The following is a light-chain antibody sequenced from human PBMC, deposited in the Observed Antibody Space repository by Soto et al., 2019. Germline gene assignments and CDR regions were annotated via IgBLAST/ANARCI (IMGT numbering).Light chain of an antibody. CDR2: DVN. CDR1: SSDVGGSNY. V-gene: IGLV2-14*03. Sequence: QSALTQPASVSGSPGQSITISCTGTSSDVGGSNYVSWYQQHPGKAPKLMLYDVNNRPSGISNRFSGSKSVNTASLTISGLQAEDEADYYCSSYRSGSTLVFGGGTKLTVL. CDR3: SSYRSGSTLV. J-gene: IGLJ2*01.